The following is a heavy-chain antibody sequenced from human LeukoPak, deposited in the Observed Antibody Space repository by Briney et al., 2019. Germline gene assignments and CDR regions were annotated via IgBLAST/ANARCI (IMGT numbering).Heavy chain of an antibody. J-gene: IGHJ4*02. D-gene: IGHD5-24*01. Sequence: GGSLRLSCAASGFTFSSYTMNWVRQAPGKGLEWVSYISSGNSNIYYADSVKGRFTISRDNAKNTLYLQMNSLRAEDTAVYYCAKAGPRYVEMATNFDYWGQGTLVTVSS. CDR1: GFTFSSYT. CDR3: AKAGPRYVEMATNFDY. CDR2: ISSGNSNI. V-gene: IGHV3-48*01.